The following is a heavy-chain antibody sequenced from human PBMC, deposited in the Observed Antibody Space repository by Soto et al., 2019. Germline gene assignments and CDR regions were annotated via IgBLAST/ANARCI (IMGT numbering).Heavy chain of an antibody. V-gene: IGHV1-3*01. D-gene: IGHD2-21*02. Sequence: ASVKVSCKASGYTFTSYAMHWVRQAPGQRLEWMGWINAGNGNTKYSQKFQGRVTITRDTSASTAYMELSSLRSEDTAVYYCARGYCGGDCYSDYYYGMDVWGQGTTVTVSS. CDR1: GYTFTSYA. J-gene: IGHJ6*02. CDR3: ARGYCGGDCYSDYYYGMDV. CDR2: INAGNGNT.